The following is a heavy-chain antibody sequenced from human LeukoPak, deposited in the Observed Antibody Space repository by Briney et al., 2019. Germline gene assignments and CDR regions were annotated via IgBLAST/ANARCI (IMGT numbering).Heavy chain of an antibody. CDR2: SYYSGST. V-gene: IGHV4-59*08. D-gene: IGHD1-26*01. CDR3: ARRGGTYYGGFDY. J-gene: IGHJ4*02. Sequence: SSETLSLTCTVSGGSISSYYWSWIRQPPGKGLEWIGYSYYSGSTTYNTSLKSRVTISIDTSKIHFSLKLGYVTAADTAVYYCARRGGTYYGGFDYWGQGTLVTVSS. CDR1: GGSISSYY.